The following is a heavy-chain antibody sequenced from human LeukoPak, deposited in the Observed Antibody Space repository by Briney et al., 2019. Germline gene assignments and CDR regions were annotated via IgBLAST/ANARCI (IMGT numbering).Heavy chain of an antibody. CDR1: GFTFSSYA. J-gene: IGHJ4*02. V-gene: IGHV3-30-3*01. CDR2: ISYDGSNK. CDR3: ARDFDY. Sequence: GGSVRLSCAASGFTFSSYAMHWVGQAPGKGLEWVAVISYDGSNKYYADSVKGRFTISRDNSKNTLYLQMNSLRAEDTAVYYCARDFDYWGQGTLVTVSS.